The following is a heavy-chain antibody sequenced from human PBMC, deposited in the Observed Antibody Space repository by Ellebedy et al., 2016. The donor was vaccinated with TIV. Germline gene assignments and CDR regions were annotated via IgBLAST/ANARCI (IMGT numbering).Heavy chain of an antibody. CDR3: ARDGEVVAGSFFDY. CDR2: ISGSGSTI. V-gene: IGHV3-48*03. CDR1: GFLFSNFE. J-gene: IGHJ4*02. Sequence: GESLKISCAASGFLFSNFEMNWVRQAPGKGLEWVSYISGSGSTIYYADSVKGRFTISRDNAKNSLYLQMNSLRAEDTAVYYCARDGEVVAGSFFDYWGQGTLVTVSS. D-gene: IGHD6-19*01.